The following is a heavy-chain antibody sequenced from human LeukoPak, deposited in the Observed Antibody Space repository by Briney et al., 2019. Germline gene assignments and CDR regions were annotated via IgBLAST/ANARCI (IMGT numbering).Heavy chain of an antibody. CDR2: ISYDGSNK. D-gene: IGHD2-2*03. V-gene: IGHV3-30*04. CDR1: GFTFSSYA. J-gene: IGHJ6*04. CDR3: AREIPVFLGIVVVPAAIARRGGMDV. Sequence: GGSLRLSCAASGFTFSSYAMHCVRQAPGKGLEWVAVISYDGSNKYYADSVKGRFTISRDNSKNTLYLQMNSLRAEDTAVYYCAREIPVFLGIVVVPAAIARRGGMDVWGKGTTVTVSS.